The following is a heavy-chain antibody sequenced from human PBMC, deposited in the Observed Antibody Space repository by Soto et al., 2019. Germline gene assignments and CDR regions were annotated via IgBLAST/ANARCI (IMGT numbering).Heavy chain of an antibody. CDR2: ISGSGGST. CDR3: AKDRGLYGSSWPDDAFDI. Sequence: GGSLRLSCAASGFTFSSYAMSWVRQAPGKGLEWVSAISGSGGSTYYADSVKGRFTISRDNSKNTLYLQMNSLRAEDTAVYYCAKDRGLYGSSWPDDAFDIWGQGTMVTVSS. V-gene: IGHV3-23*01. J-gene: IGHJ3*02. D-gene: IGHD6-13*01. CDR1: GFTFSSYA.